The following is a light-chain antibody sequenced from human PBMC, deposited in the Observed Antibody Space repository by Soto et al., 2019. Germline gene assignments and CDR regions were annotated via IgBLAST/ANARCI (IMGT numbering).Light chain of an antibody. CDR2: YIS. V-gene: IGKV3D-15*01. Sequence: DIVLTQSPGTLSLSPGERATLSCRASQSVISNYLAWYQQKPGQAPRLLIYYISTRATGIPARFSGSGSGTEFTLTINSLQSEDSAVYYCQQHNQWPITFGQGTKVDIK. CDR3: QQHNQWPIT. CDR1: QSVISN. J-gene: IGKJ1*01.